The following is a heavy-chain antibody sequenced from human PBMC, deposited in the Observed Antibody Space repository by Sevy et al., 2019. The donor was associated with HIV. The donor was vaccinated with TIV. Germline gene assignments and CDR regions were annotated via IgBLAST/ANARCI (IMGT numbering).Heavy chain of an antibody. CDR2: IIPIFGTA. J-gene: IGHJ5*02. V-gene: IGHV1-69*06. Sequence: ASVKVSCKASGGTFSSYAISWVRQAPGQGLEWMAGIIPIFGTANYAQKFQGRVTITADKSTSTAYMELSSLRSEDTAVYYCAREREVTIFAASNWFDPWGQGTLVTVSS. D-gene: IGHD3-3*01. CDR1: GGTFSSYA. CDR3: AREREVTIFAASNWFDP.